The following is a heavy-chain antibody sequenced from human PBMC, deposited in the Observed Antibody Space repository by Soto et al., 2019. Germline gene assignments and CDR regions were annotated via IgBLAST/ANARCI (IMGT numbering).Heavy chain of an antibody. Sequence: PGGSLRLSCAASGFTFSSYGMHWVRQAPGKGLEWVAIIWYDGSNKYYADSVKGRFTISRDNSKNTLYLQMNSLRAEDTAVYYCTREIGDGYYYEMDVSGQGTTVTVSS. J-gene: IGHJ6*02. CDR1: GFTFSSYG. D-gene: IGHD3-16*01. CDR3: TREIGDGYYYEMDV. V-gene: IGHV3-33*01. CDR2: IWYDGSNK.